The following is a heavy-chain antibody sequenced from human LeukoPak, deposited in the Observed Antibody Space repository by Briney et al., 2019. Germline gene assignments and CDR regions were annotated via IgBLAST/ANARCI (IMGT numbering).Heavy chain of an antibody. Sequence: ASVKVSCKASGYTFTGYYMHWVRQAPGQGLEWMGWINPNSGGTNYAQKFQGWVTMTRDTSISTAYMELSRLRSDDTAVYYCARDFGYGDYYYGMDVWGQGTTVTVSS. CDR1: GYTFTGYY. J-gene: IGHJ6*02. D-gene: IGHD4-17*01. V-gene: IGHV1-2*04. CDR2: INPNSGGT. CDR3: ARDFGYGDYYYGMDV.